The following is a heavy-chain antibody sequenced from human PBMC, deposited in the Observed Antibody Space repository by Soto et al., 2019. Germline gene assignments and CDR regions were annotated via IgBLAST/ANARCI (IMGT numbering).Heavy chain of an antibody. CDR1: GYTFTSYD. D-gene: IGHD3-22*01. CDR3: ASGDSSGYYYDY. CDR2: MNPNSGNT. Sequence: ASVKVSCKASGYTFTSYDINWVRQATGQGLEWMGWMNPNSGNTGYAQKFQGRVTMTRDTPISTAYMELSSLRSEDTAVYYCASGDSSGYYYDYWGQGTLVTVSS. J-gene: IGHJ4*02. V-gene: IGHV1-8*01.